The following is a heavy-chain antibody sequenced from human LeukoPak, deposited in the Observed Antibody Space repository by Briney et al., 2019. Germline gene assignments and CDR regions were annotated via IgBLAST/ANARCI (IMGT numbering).Heavy chain of an antibody. CDR1: GYTFSSYW. Sequence: LGGSLRLSCAASGYTFSSYWMSWVRQAPGKGLGWGSSLIISRILIYSADSVKARFTISSANAKNSLFLQINSLSAEDTAVYYCARSPTSPLYYYDSSGYYYDPYNWFDPWGQGTLVTVSS. J-gene: IGHJ5*02. CDR3: ARSPTSPLYYYDSSGYYYDPYNWFDP. D-gene: IGHD3-22*01. V-gene: IGHV3-21*01. CDR2: LIISRILI.